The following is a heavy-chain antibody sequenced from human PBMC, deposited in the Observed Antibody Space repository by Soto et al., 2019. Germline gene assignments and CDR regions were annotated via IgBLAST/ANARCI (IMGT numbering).Heavy chain of an antibody. V-gene: IGHV3-23*01. CDR3: AKGGSLTGYFTYDY. D-gene: IGHD3-9*01. J-gene: IGHJ4*02. CDR2: IRASGDST. Sequence: EVQLLESGGGLVQPGGSLRLSCATSGFTLSNYAMNWVRQSPGKGLEWVSSIRASGDSTYYPESVKGRFTVSRDNSKNTLYLQIDSLRAEDTAVYYCAKGGSLTGYFTYDYWGQGALVTVSS. CDR1: GFTLSNYA.